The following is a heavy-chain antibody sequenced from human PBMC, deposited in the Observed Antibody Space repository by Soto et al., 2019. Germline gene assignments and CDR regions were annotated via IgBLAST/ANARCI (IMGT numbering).Heavy chain of an antibody. CDR1: GITFRRTA. D-gene: IGHD1-26*01. CDR2: IVVGTGST. J-gene: IGHJ6*02. V-gene: IGHV1-58*01. CDR3: ARDLWMGGTYNGMDV. Sequence: GASVKFSCKASGITFRRTAVQWMRQARGQRLEWIGRIVVGTGSTAYAQKFQGRVTMTTDTSTSTAYMELRSLRSDDTATYYCARDLWMGGTYNGMDVWGQGTTVTVSS.